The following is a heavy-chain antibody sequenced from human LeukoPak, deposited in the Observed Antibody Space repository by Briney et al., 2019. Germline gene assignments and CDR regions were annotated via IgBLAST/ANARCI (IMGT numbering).Heavy chain of an antibody. Sequence: ASVKVSCKACGYTFTSYYMHWVRQAPGQGLEWMGIINPSGGSTSYAQKFQGRVTMTRDMSTSTVYMELSSLRSEDTAVYYCASTRFDWYFDLWGRGTLVTVSS. D-gene: IGHD3-10*01. CDR3: ASTRFDWYFDL. V-gene: IGHV1-46*01. CDR2: INPSGGST. CDR1: GYTFTSYY. J-gene: IGHJ2*01.